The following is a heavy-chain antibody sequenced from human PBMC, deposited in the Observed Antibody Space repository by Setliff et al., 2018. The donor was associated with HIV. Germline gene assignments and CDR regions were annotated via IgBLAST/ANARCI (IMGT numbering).Heavy chain of an antibody. CDR2: INWNGGST. CDR1: GFTFEDYG. J-gene: IGHJ3*02. CDR3: VRDKWLVPDTFDI. Sequence: PGGSLRLSCAVSGFTFEDYGTSWVRQAPGKELEWVSGINWNGGSTGYVDSVKGRFTISRDNAKNSLYLQMNSLRAEDMALYYCVRDKWLVPDTFDIWGQGTMVTVS. V-gene: IGHV3-20*04. D-gene: IGHD6-19*01.